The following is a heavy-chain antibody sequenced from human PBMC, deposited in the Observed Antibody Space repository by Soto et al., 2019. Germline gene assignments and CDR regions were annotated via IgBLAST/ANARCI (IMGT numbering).Heavy chain of an antibody. D-gene: IGHD4-17*01. CDR3: ARTPVTTGYYYYYYYMDV. CDR1: GYTFTSYG. Sequence: ASVKVSCKASGYTFTSYGISWVRQAPGQGLEWMGWISAYNGNTNYAQKLQGRVTMTTDTSTSTAYMELRSLRSDDTAVYYCARTPVTTGYYYYYYYMDVWGKGTTVTVSS. V-gene: IGHV1-18*01. J-gene: IGHJ6*03. CDR2: ISAYNGNT.